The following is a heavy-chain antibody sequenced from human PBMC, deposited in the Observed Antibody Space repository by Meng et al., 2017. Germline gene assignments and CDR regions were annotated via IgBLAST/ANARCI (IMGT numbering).Heavy chain of an antibody. J-gene: IGHJ4*02. Sequence: SETLSLTCTVSGGSISGYSWSWIRQSPGKGLEWIGYIFYSGSPSYSPSLKSRVSISVDTSENQFSLKLSSVTAADTAVYYCARGDMYDSSGYYFDYWGQGTLVTVSS. CDR3: ARGDMYDSSGYYFDY. CDR2: IFYSGSP. V-gene: IGHV4-59*01. D-gene: IGHD3-22*01. CDR1: GGSISGYS.